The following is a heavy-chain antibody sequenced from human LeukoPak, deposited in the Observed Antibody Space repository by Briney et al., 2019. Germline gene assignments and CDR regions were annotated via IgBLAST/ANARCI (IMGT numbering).Heavy chain of an antibody. CDR2: FDPEDGET. D-gene: IGHD6-13*01. CDR3: ATSVKGSWSDEY. J-gene: IGHJ4*02. Sequence: ASVNVSYKVSGYTLTELSMHWVRQAPGKGLEGMGGFDPEDGETIYAQKFQGRVTMTEDTSTDTAYMELSSLRSEDTAVYYCATSVKGSWSDEYWGQGTLVTVSS. CDR1: GYTLTELS. V-gene: IGHV1-24*01.